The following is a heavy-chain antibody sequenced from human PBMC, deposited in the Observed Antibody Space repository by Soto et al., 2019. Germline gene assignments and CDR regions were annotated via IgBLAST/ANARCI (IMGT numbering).Heavy chain of an antibody. Sequence: EVQLLESGGGLVQPGGSLRLSCAASGFTFSSYAMSWVRQAPGKGLEWVSAISGSGGSTYYADSVKGRFTISRDNSKNTLYLQMNSLRAEDTAVYYCAKDLAPSAWELIYYFDYWGQGTLVTVSS. CDR2: ISGSGGST. J-gene: IGHJ4*02. CDR1: GFTFSSYA. D-gene: IGHD1-26*01. CDR3: AKDLAPSAWELIYYFDY. V-gene: IGHV3-23*01.